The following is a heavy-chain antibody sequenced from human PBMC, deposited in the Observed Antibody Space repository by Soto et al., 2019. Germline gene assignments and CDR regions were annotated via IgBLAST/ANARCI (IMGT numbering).Heavy chain of an antibody. CDR3: TTDSPDYCDYDYYHHIDG. Sequence: EVQLVESGGGLVKPGGSLRLSCAASGFTFSNAWMSWVRQAPGKGLEWVGRIKSKTEGGTTDYAAPVKGRFTISRDDSRNTLYPQMNILKTDDTALYYCTTDSPDYCDYDYYHHIDGWGKGTTVTVSS. CDR1: GFTFSNAW. V-gene: IGHV3-15*01. J-gene: IGHJ6*03. D-gene: IGHD4-17*01. CDR2: IKSKTEGGTT.